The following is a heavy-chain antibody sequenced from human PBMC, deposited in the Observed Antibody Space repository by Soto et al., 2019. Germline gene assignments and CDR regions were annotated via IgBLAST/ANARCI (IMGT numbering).Heavy chain of an antibody. V-gene: IGHV3-23*01. CDR3: AKDAEQWLPSPRPDYFDY. Sequence: PGGSLRLSCAASGFTFSSYAMSWVRQAPGKGLEWVSAISGSGGSTYYADSVKGRFTISRDNSKNTLYLQMNSLRAEDTAVYYCAKDAEQWLPSPRPDYFDYWGQGTLVTVSS. J-gene: IGHJ4*02. CDR1: GFTFSSYA. CDR2: ISGSGGST. D-gene: IGHD6-19*01.